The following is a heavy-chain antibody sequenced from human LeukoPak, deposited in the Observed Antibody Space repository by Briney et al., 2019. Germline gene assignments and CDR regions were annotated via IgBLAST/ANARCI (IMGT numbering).Heavy chain of an antibody. D-gene: IGHD6-19*01. V-gene: IGHV3-23*01. Sequence: PGGSLRLSCAASGFTFSTYSMNWVRQAPGKGLEWVSTISGVGDSTYYANSVKGRFTISRDNSKNTLYLQMNSLRAEDTAIYYCAKSRYSSGWNYFDYWGQGALVRVSS. CDR3: AKSRYSSGWNYFDY. J-gene: IGHJ4*02. CDR2: ISGVGDST. CDR1: GFTFSTYS.